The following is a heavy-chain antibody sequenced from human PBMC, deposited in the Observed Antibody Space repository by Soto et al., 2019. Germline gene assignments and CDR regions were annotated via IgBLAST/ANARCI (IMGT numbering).Heavy chain of an antibody. V-gene: IGHV3-43*01. D-gene: IGHD6-13*01. CDR1: GFTFDDYT. Sequence: GGSLRLSCAASGFTFDDYTMHWVRQAPGKGLEWVSLISWDGGSTYYADSVKGRFTISRDNSKNSLYLQMNSLRTEDTALYYCASEVIVDAGTSVSDYWGQGTLVTVSS. CDR3: ASEVIVDAGTSVSDY. J-gene: IGHJ4*02. CDR2: ISWDGGST.